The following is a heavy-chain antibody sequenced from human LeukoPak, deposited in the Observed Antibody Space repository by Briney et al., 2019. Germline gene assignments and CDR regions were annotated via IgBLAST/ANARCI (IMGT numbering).Heavy chain of an antibody. CDR3: ARDSLYGVVDY. CDR1: GYTFTSYY. J-gene: IGHJ4*02. CDR2: INLSGGST. V-gene: IGHV1-46*01. Sequence: GASVKVSCKTSGYTFTSYYIHWVRQAPGQGLEWMGIINLSGGSTSYAQKFQGRVTMTRDTSTSTVYMYLSSLRSEDTAVYYCARDSLYGVVDYWGQGTLVTVSS. D-gene: IGHD4-17*01.